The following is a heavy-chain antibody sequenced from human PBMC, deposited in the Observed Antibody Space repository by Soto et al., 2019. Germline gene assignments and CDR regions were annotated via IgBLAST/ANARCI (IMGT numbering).Heavy chain of an antibody. CDR3: ASLYYDFWSGYSV. Sequence: GGSLRLSCAASGFTFSSYAMSWVRQAPGKGLEWVSAISGSGVSTYYADSVKGRFTISRDNSKNTLYLQMNSLRAEDTAVYYCASLYYDFWSGYSVWGQGATVTVSS. CDR1: GFTFSSYA. CDR2: ISGSGVST. J-gene: IGHJ6*02. D-gene: IGHD3-3*01. V-gene: IGHV3-23*01.